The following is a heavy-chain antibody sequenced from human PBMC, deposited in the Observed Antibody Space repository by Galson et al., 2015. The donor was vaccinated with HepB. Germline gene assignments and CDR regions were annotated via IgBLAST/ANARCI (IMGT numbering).Heavy chain of an antibody. Sequence: SVKVSCKASGGTFSNYAISWVRQAPGQGLEWMGGIIPIFGTANYAQKLQGRVTITADESTSTAYMELSSLRSEDTAMYYCARGVGGSRFDYWGQGTLVTVSS. J-gene: IGHJ4*02. D-gene: IGHD3-10*01. V-gene: IGHV1-69*13. CDR2: IIPIFGTA. CDR3: ARGVGGSRFDY. CDR1: GGTFSNYA.